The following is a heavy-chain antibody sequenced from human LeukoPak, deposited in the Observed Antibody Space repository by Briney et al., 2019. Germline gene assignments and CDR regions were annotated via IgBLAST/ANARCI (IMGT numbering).Heavy chain of an antibody. V-gene: IGHV1-24*01. CDR3: ATFVPDADSSDFYIHAFHI. Sequence: ASVKVSCKVSGYSLTELSMHWVRQILGIGLEWMGAFDPGDAETIYAQKFQGRVTLTKDTSTDTAYMELTILIPEDTAVYFSATFVPDADSSDFYIHAFHIWGRGTMVTVSS. CDR2: FDPGDAET. CDR1: GYSLTELS. J-gene: IGHJ3*02. D-gene: IGHD3-22*01.